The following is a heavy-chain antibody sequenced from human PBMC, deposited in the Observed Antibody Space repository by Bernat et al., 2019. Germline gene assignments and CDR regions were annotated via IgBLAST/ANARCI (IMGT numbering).Heavy chain of an antibody. Sequence: EVQLVESGGGPVKPGGSLRLSCAASGFTFSSYSMNWVRQAPGKGLEWVSSISSSSSYIYYADSVKGRFTISRDNAKNSLYLQMNSLRAEDTAVYYCARYKERDYGMDVWGQGTTVTVSS. CDR1: GFTFSSYS. CDR2: ISSSSSYI. V-gene: IGHV3-21*02. J-gene: IGHJ6*02. D-gene: IGHD1-20*01. CDR3: ARYKERDYGMDV.